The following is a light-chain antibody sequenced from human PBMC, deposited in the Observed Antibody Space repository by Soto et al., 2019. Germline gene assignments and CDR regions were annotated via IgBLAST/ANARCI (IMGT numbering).Light chain of an antibody. V-gene: IGKV1-5*01. CDR1: QSISSW. CDR2: DAS. J-gene: IGKJ1*01. CDR3: QQYNNYFWA. Sequence: GDRVTITCRASQSISSWLAWYQQKPGKAPKFLIYDASNLESGVPSRFSGSGSGTEFTLTISSLQPDDLATYYCQQYNNYFWAFGQGTKGDIK.